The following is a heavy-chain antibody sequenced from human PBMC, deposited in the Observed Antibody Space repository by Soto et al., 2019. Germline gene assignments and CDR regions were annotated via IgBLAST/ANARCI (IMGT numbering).Heavy chain of an antibody. J-gene: IGHJ6*02. CDR2: ISYDGSNK. Sequence: SLRLSPAASGFTFSSYAMHWVRQAPGKGLEWVAVISYDGSNKYYADSVKGRFTISRDNSKNTLYLQMNSLRAEDTAVYYCAREGEDTAMVTVNYYYYGMDVWGQGTTVTVSS. V-gene: IGHV3-30-3*01. CDR3: AREGEDTAMVTVNYYYYGMDV. CDR1: GFTFSSYA. D-gene: IGHD5-18*01.